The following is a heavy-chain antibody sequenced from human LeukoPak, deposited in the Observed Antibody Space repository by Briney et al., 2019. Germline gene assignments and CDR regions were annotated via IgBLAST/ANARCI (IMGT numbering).Heavy chain of an antibody. Sequence: GGSLRLSCAASGFTFSNAWMSWVRQAPGKGLEWVSVIYSGGSTYYADSVKGRFTISRDNSKNTLYLQMNSLRAEDTAVYYCARELGYCSGGSCYYYFDYWGQGTLVTVSS. CDR3: ARELGYCSGGSCYYYFDY. V-gene: IGHV3-66*01. CDR1: GFTFSNAW. CDR2: IYSGGST. D-gene: IGHD2-15*01. J-gene: IGHJ4*02.